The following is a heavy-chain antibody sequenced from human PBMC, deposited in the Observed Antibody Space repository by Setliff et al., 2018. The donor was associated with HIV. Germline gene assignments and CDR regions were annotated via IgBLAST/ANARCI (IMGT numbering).Heavy chain of an antibody. V-gene: IGHV4-34*01. CDR3: ARGKGSSWYALPVDY. CDR2: INHSGST. D-gene: IGHD6-13*01. J-gene: IGHJ4*02. Sequence: SETLSLTCAVYGGSFSGYYWSWIRQPPGKGLEWIGEINHSGSTNYNPSLKSRVTISVDTSKNQFSLKLSSVTAADTAVYYCARGKGSSWYALPVDYWGQGTLVTVS. CDR1: GGSFSGYY.